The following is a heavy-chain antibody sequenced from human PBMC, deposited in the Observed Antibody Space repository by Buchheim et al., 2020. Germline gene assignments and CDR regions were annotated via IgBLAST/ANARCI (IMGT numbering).Heavy chain of an antibody. CDR3: ARDRIPEGGSYYFGMDV. CDR2: IYYGGST. V-gene: IGHV4-30-4*01. J-gene: IGHJ6*02. CDR1: GGSISSGDYY. D-gene: IGHD1-14*01. Sequence: QVQLQESGPGLVKPSQTLSLTCTVSGGSISSGDYYWSWIRQPPGKGLEWIGYIYYGGSTYYSPSLKSRVTISIDMSRNQFSLKVTSVTAADSAVYYCARDRIPEGGSYYFGMDVWGQGTT.